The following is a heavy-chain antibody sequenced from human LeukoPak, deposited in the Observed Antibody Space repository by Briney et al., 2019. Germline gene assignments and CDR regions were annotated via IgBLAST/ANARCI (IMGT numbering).Heavy chain of an antibody. D-gene: IGHD6-19*01. CDR1: GFTFSSYG. J-gene: IGHJ4*02. V-gene: IGHV3-33*01. CDR2: IWYDGSNK. CDR3: ASGDSSGWYASPDFDY. Sequence: PGGSLRLSCAASGFTFSSYGMHWVRQAPGKGREWVAVIWYDGSNKYYADSVKGRFTISRDNSNNTLYLQMNSLRAEDTAVYYCASGDSSGWYASPDFDYWGQGTLVTVSS.